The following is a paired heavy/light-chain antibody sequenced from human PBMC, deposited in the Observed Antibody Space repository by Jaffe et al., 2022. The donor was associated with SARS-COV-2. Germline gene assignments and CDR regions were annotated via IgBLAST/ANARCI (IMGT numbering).Light chain of an antibody. J-gene: IGLJ3*02. V-gene: IGLV7-46*01. CDR2: DTN. CDR3: LLSYDDARV. Sequence: QAVVTQEPSLTVSPGGTVTLTCGSSTGAVTSGHWPYWFQQKPGQAPRTLIYDTNNKHSWTPARFSGSLLGGKAALTLSGAQPEDEAEYYCLLSYDDARVFGGGTKLTVL. CDR1: TGAVTSGHW.
Heavy chain of an antibody. V-gene: IGHV3-15*01. CDR2: IRTKTDGGTS. Sequence: EVQLVESGGGLVEPGGSLRLSCEASGFSFSKAWMSWFRQAPGKGLEWVGRIRTKTDGGTSDYAAPVKGRFTISRDDSSNTLYLQLNNLRTEDTAVYYCTTGAARGRNFDPASWGQGTLVTVSS. J-gene: IGHJ5*02. CDR3: TTGAARGRNFDPAS. CDR1: GFSFSKAW. D-gene: IGHD3-9*01.